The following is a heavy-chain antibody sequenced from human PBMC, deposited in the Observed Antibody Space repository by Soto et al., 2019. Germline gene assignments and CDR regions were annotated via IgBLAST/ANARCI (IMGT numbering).Heavy chain of an antibody. D-gene: IGHD4-17*01. CDR1: GGSISSYY. J-gene: IGHJ4*02. V-gene: IGHV4-59*08. CDR2: IYYSGST. Sequence: SETLSLTCTVSGGSISSYYWSWIRQPPGKGLEWIGYIYYSGSTNYNPSLKSRVTISVDTSKNQFSLKLSSVTAADTAVYYCARQVRHDYGDYSDFDYWGQGTLVTVSS. CDR3: ARQVRHDYGDYSDFDY.